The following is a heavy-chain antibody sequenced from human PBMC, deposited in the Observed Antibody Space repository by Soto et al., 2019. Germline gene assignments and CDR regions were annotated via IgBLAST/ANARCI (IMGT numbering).Heavy chain of an antibody. D-gene: IGHD2-2*01. V-gene: IGHV1-69*01. CDR2: IIPIFGTA. Sequence: QVPLVQSGAEVKKPGSSVKVSCKASGGTFSSYAISWVRQAPGQGLEWMGGIIPIFGTANYAQKFQGRVTITADESTSTAYMELSSLRSEDTAVYYCARAVVVVPAAIGAFDIWGQGTMVTVSS. J-gene: IGHJ3*02. CDR1: GGTFSSYA. CDR3: ARAVVVVPAAIGAFDI.